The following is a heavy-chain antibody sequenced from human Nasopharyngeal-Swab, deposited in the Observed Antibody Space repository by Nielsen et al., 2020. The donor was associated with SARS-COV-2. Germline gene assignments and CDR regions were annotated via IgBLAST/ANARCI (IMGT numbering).Heavy chain of an antibody. Sequence: WVGQAPGQGLEWMGWISAYNGNTNYAQKLQGRVTMTTDTSTSTAYMELRSLRSDDTAVYYCARGGSYLTRPADYWGQGTLVTVSS. V-gene: IGHV1-18*01. CDR2: ISAYNGNT. J-gene: IGHJ4*02. CDR3: ARGGSYLTRPADY. D-gene: IGHD1-26*01.